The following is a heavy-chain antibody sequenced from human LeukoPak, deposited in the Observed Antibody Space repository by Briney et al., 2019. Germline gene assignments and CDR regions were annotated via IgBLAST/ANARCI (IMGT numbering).Heavy chain of an antibody. CDR2: ISDIGSI. D-gene: IGHD2/OR15-2a*01. Sequence: LSLTXTVSGGXISSYYWSWIRQPQGKGMEWIAYISDIGSINYNPSLKSRVTISLDTSKNHFSLKLISVTAADTAVYYCSGHHPRNSVDFWGQGTLVTVSS. J-gene: IGHJ4*02. CDR1: GGXISSYY. CDR3: SGHHPRNSVDF. V-gene: IGHV4-59*08.